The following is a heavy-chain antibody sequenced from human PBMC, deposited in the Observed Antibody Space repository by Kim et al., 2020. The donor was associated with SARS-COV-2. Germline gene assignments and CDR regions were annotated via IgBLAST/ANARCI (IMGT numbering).Heavy chain of an antibody. CDR2: IHYSGST. D-gene: IGHD3-22*01. CDR3: ARRPITMIGERAYGMDV. J-gene: IGHJ6*02. V-gene: IGHV4-59*08. CDR1: GGSISSYY. Sequence: SETLSLTCTVSGGSISSYYWSWIRQPPGKGLEWIGYIHYSGSTNYNPSLKSRVTISVDTSKNQFSLKLSSVTAADTAVYYCARRPITMIGERAYGMDVWGQGTTVTVSS.